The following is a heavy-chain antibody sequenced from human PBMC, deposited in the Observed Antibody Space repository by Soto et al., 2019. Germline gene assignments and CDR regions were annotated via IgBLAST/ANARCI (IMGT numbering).Heavy chain of an antibody. V-gene: IGHV3-7*05. J-gene: IGHJ6*02. CDR2: IKQDGSGD. Sequence: GGSLRLSCAASGLTLSDFWMTWIRQAPGRGLEWVANIKQDGSGDYYLDSVKGRFTVSRDNAKNSLYLQMSSLRAEDTAVYYCARGHHGLEVWGRGTTVTVSS. CDR3: ARGHHGLEV. CDR1: GLTLSDFW.